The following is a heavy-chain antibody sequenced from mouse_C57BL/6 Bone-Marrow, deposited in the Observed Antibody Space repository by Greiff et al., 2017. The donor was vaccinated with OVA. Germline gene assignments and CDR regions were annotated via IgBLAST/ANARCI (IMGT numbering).Heavy chain of an antibody. J-gene: IGHJ1*03. CDR3: ARDAQSYWYFDV. CDR1: GFTFSDYY. CDR2: INYDGSST. Sequence: EVKLVESEGGLVQPGSSMKLSCTASGFTFSDYYMAWVRQVPEKGLEWVANINYDGSSTYYLDSLKSRFIISRDNAKNILYLQMSSLKSEDTATYYCARDAQSYWYFDVWGTGTTVTVSS. V-gene: IGHV5-16*01.